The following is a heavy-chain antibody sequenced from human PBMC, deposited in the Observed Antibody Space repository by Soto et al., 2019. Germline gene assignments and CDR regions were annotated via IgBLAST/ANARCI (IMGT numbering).Heavy chain of an antibody. D-gene: IGHD2-21*02. Sequence: GGSLRLSCAASGFTFSSYAMSWVRQAPGKGLEWVSAISGSGGSTYYADSVKGRFTISRDNSKNTLYLQMNSLRAKDRAVYYCAKDPTDHIAYCGGDCYSGIFDYWGQGTLVTVSS. CDR1: GFTFSSYA. CDR3: AKDPTDHIAYCGGDCYSGIFDY. CDR2: ISGSGGST. J-gene: IGHJ4*02. V-gene: IGHV3-23*01.